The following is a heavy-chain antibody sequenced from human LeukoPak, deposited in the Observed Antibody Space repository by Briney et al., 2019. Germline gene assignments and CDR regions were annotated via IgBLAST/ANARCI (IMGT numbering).Heavy chain of an antibody. V-gene: IGHV4-59*01. CDR3: ARDYGGKFDY. D-gene: IGHD4-23*01. CDR1: GGSISSFY. J-gene: IGHJ4*02. Sequence: SETLSLTCTVSGGSISSFYWSWIRQPPGKGLEWIGDVYYSGSTNYNTSLKSRVSISVDTSKNQSSLKLTSVTAADPAVYYCARDYGGKFDYWGQGTLVTVSS. CDR2: VYYSGST.